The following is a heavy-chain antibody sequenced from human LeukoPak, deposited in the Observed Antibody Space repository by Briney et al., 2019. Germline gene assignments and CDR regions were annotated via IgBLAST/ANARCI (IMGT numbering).Heavy chain of an antibody. D-gene: IGHD5-24*01. V-gene: IGHV3-23*01. CDR1: GFTFSRSD. Sequence: GGSLRLSCAASGFTFSRSDMSWIRQTPGKGLEWVSATSSSGGNTFTADSVKGRFTISRDNSKNTLYLQMNSLRAEDTAVYYCAKSYRDGYYYFDYWGQGTLVTVSS. J-gene: IGHJ4*02. CDR3: AKSYRDGYYYFDY. CDR2: TSSSGGNT.